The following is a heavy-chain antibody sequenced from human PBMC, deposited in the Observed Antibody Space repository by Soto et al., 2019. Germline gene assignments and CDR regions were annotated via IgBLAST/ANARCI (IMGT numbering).Heavy chain of an antibody. Sequence: PAGSLRLSCAASGFTVSNYGMHWVRQAPGKGLEWVAVISYDGSNKYYADSVKGRFTISRDNPKNTLYLQMNSLRAEDTAVYYCARGSYWGQGTLVTVSS. D-gene: IGHD3-10*01. CDR2: ISYDGSNK. CDR1: GFTVSNYG. J-gene: IGHJ4*02. CDR3: ARGSY. V-gene: IGHV3-30*03.